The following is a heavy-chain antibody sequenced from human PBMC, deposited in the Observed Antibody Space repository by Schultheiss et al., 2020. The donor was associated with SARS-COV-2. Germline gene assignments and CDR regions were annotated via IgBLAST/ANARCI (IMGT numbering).Heavy chain of an antibody. J-gene: IGHJ3*02. CDR3: ATDIMDSSGGGAFDI. CDR1: GFTFSSYA. CDR2: ISYDGSNK. D-gene: IGHD3-22*01. Sequence: GGSLRLSCAASGFTFSSYAMHWVRQAPGKGLEWVAVISYDGSNKYYADSVKGRFTISRDNSKNTLYLQMNSLKTEDTAVYYCATDIMDSSGGGAFDIWGQGTMVTVSS. V-gene: IGHV3-30-3*01.